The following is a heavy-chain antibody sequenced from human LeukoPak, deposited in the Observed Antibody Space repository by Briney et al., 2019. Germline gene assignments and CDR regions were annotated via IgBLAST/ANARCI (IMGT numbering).Heavy chain of an antibody. V-gene: IGHV3-23*01. CDR2: ISGTGGST. CDR3: ARDKSPYYDILTGYYDY. D-gene: IGHD3-9*01. Sequence: GGSLRLSCAASGLTFSSFAMSWVRQAPGKGLEWVSAISGTGGSTSYADSVKGRFTISRDNSKNTLYLQMNSLRAEDTAVYYCARDKSPYYDILTGYYDYWGQGTLVTVSS. CDR1: GLTFSSFA. J-gene: IGHJ4*02.